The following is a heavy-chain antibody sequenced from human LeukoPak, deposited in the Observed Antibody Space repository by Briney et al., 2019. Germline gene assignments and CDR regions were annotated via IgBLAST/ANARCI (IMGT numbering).Heavy chain of an antibody. CDR2: IIPVFGTA. J-gene: IGHJ5*02. CDR3: ARGYGGNSGKWFDP. D-gene: IGHD4-23*01. CDR1: GGTFSSYA. Sequence: GASVKVSCKASGGTFSSYAISWVRQAPGQGLEWMGGIIPVFGTANYAQKFQGRVTITADKSTSTAYMELSSLRSEDTAVYYCARGYGGNSGKWFDPWGQGTLVTVSS. V-gene: IGHV1-69*06.